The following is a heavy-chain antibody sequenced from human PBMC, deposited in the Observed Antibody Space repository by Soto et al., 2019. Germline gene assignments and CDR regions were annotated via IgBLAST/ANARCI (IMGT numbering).Heavy chain of an antibody. Sequence: QITLKESGPTLVKPTQTLTLTCTFSGFSLSTSGVGVGWIRQPPGKALEWLALIYWDDDKRYSPSLKSRLTNTKDTTSNQAVLTMTNMDPVDTATYCSAHRGRFCSGNGCDAIWFDPWGQGTLVTVSS. V-gene: IGHV2-5*02. CDR3: AHRGRFCSGNGCDAIWFDP. CDR1: GFSLSTSGVG. D-gene: IGHD2-15*01. CDR2: IYWDDDK. J-gene: IGHJ5*02.